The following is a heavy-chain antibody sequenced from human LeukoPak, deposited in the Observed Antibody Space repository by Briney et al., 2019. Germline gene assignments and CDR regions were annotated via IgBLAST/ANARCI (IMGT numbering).Heavy chain of an antibody. CDR2: IYYTGST. Sequence: SETLSLTCTVSGASINSGDYYWSWIRQPPGKGLEWIGYIYYTGSTYYNPSLKSRVTISVDTSKNQFSLKLSSVTAADTAVYYCARGRQQLANDAFDIWGQGTMVTVSS. CDR1: GASINSGDYY. CDR3: ARGRQQLANDAFDI. D-gene: IGHD6-13*01. V-gene: IGHV4-30-4*08. J-gene: IGHJ3*02.